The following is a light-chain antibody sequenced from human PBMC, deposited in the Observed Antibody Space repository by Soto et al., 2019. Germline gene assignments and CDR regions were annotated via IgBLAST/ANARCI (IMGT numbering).Light chain of an antibody. CDR3: QQRSNWPPYVT. CDR2: DAS. CDR1: QSVSSY. J-gene: IGKJ1*01. Sequence: EIVLTQSPGTLSLSPGERATLSFSASQSVSSYLAWYQQKPGQAPRLLIYDASNRATGIPARFSGSGSGTDFTLTISSLEPEDFAVYYCQQRSNWPPYVTFGQGTKVDIK. V-gene: IGKV3-11*01.